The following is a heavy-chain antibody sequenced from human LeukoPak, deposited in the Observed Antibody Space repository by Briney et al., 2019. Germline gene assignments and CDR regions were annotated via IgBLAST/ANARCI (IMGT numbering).Heavy chain of an antibody. CDR1: GVTFSSYG. V-gene: IGHV3-33*01. J-gene: IGHJ6*02. CDR2: IWYDGIIK. CDR3: ARDHMTEAGSKDGMDV. D-gene: IGHD2-2*01. Sequence: GGSLRRSCAASGVTFSSYGMHCVRQAPGNGLEWVAVIWYDGIIKFYVDSGKGRFTTSRDNSKNTLYLQINSLRAEGTAVYYCARDHMTEAGSKDGMDVWGQGTTVTVPS.